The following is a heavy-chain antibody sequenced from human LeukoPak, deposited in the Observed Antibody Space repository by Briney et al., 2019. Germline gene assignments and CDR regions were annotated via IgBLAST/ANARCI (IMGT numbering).Heavy chain of an antibody. V-gene: IGHV3-53*01. D-gene: IGHD3-22*01. CDR3: AREVRGYYFDY. J-gene: IGHJ4*02. Sequence: PGGSLRLSCAASGFIVSSNYMSWVRQAPGKGLEWVSVISSGGNTYYADSVKGRFTISRDNSKKTVFLQMNSLRAEDTAVYYCAREVRGYYFDYWGQGTLVTVSS. CDR2: ISSGGNT. CDR1: GFIVSSNY.